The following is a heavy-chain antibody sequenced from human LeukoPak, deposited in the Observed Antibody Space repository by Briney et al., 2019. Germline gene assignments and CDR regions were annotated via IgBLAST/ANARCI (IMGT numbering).Heavy chain of an antibody. CDR2: ISANVDTI. CDR1: GFTFNTYE. CDR3: VSAYGGLLDY. Sequence: PGGSLRLSCAASGFTFNTYEMNWVRHALGRGVEWISYISANVDTIYYADSVRGRFTISRDNAKNSLSLLMNSLRVEDTALYYCVSAYGGLLDYWGQGSLVTVSS. D-gene: IGHD3-16*01. V-gene: IGHV3-48*03. J-gene: IGHJ4*02.